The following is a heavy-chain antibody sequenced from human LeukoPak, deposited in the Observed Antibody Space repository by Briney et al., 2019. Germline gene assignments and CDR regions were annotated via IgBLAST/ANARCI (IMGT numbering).Heavy chain of an antibody. CDR1: GYTFTSYD. CDR3: ARGPPIRGYRYGYDTGYYYSYSMDV. J-gene: IGHJ6*03. D-gene: IGHD5-18*01. Sequence: GASVKVSCKASGYTFTSYDINWVRQATGQGLEWMGWTNPISGNTGHAQKFQGRVTMTRDTSISTAYMELSSLRSEDTAVYYCARGPPIRGYRYGYDTGYYYSYSMDVWGKGTTVTISS. CDR2: TNPISGNT. V-gene: IGHV1-8*01.